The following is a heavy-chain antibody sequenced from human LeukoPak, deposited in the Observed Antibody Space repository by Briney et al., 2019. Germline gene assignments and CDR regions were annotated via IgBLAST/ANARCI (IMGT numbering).Heavy chain of an antibody. J-gene: IGHJ4*02. V-gene: IGHV3-64D*06. CDR1: GFTFGTYV. CDR3: VKAQGYCSGGTCYFDY. D-gene: IGHD2-15*01. Sequence: GGSLRLSCSASGFTFGTYVMYWVRQAPGRGLEYVSAISGDGYSTYADSVKGRFTISRDNSKNTLYLQMSSLRAEDTAVCYCVKAQGYCSGGTCYFDYWGQGTLVTVSS. CDR2: ISGDGYST.